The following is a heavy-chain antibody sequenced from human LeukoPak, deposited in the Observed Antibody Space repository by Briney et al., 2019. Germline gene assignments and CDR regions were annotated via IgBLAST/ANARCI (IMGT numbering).Heavy chain of an antibody. CDR3: AKAFFSGSGGNHKHFDS. CDR1: GFTFSNFA. CDR2: MSSVT. V-gene: IGHV3-23*01. J-gene: IGHJ4*02. D-gene: IGHD3-10*01. Sequence: GGSLRLSCAASGFTFSNFAMSWVRQAPGKGLEWVSAMSSVTYYADSVKGRFTVSRDDSKSTLFLQMNSLRAEDTAVYYCAKAFFSGSGGNHKHFDSWGQGTLVTVSS.